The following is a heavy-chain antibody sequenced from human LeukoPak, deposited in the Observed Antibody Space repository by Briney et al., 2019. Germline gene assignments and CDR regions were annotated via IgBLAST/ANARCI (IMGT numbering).Heavy chain of an antibody. CDR2: MSSSDDGR. J-gene: IGHJ4*02. V-gene: IGHV3-23*01. D-gene: IGHD2-21*01. CDR3: AKAPVTTCSGAYCYPFDY. Sequence: GGSLRLSCAASGFTFSSYEMNWVRQAPGKWLEWVSAMSSSDDGRYYAASVRGRFTISRDTSRSTLYLQMNSLRAGDAAVYYCAKAPVTTCSGAYCYPFDYWSQGTLVTVSS. CDR1: GFTFSSYE.